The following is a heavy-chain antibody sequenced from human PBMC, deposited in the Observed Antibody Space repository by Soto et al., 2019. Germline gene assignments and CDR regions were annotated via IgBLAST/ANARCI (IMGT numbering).Heavy chain of an antibody. J-gene: IGHJ4*02. D-gene: IGHD3-22*01. CDR3: ARDTNYYDSSGYSTPFDY. V-gene: IGHV1-69*13. CDR2: IIPIFGTA. Sequence: ASVKVSCKASGGTFSSYAISWVRQAPGQGLEWIGGIIPIFGTANYAQKFQGRVTITADESTSTAYMELSSLRSEDTAVYYCARDTNYYDSSGYSTPFDYWGRGTLVT. CDR1: GGTFSSYA.